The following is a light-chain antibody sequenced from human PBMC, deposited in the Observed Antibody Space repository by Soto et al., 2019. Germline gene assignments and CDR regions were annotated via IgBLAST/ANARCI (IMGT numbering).Light chain of an antibody. Sequence: QAVVTQLPSASGSPGQRVTISCSGSSSNIGSNTVNWYQLVPGTAPKFLIYNDDRRPSGVPDRFSASKSGTSASLAISGLQSEDEADYYCAVWDDSLNGPVFGGGTKLTVL. V-gene: IGLV1-44*01. J-gene: IGLJ2*01. CDR2: NDD. CDR1: SSNIGSNT. CDR3: AVWDDSLNGPV.